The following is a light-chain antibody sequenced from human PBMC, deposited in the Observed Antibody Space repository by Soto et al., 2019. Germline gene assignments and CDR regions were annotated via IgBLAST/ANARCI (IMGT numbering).Light chain of an antibody. CDR3: SSYTISNSLHV. V-gene: IGLV2-14*01. J-gene: IGLJ1*01. CDR2: EVN. Sequence: QSVLTQPASVSGSPGQSITISCTGTSSDVGDYNYVSWYQQHPGKAPKLMIYEVNIRPSGVSYRFSGSKSGNTASLTISGLQAEDEADYYCSSYTISNSLHVFGTGTKVTVL. CDR1: SSDVGDYNY.